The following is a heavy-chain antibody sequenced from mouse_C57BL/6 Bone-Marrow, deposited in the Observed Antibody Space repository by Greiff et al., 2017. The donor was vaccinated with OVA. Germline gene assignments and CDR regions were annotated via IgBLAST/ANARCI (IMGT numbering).Heavy chain of an antibody. Sequence: EVQRVESGAELVRPGASVKLSCTASGFNIKDDYMHWVKQRPEQGLEWIGWIDPENGDTEYASKFQGKATITADTSSNTAYLQLSSLTSEDTAVYYCFTFFDYWGQGTTLTVSS. CDR3: FTFFDY. CDR1: GFNIKDDY. J-gene: IGHJ2*01. V-gene: IGHV14-4*01. CDR2: IDPENGDT.